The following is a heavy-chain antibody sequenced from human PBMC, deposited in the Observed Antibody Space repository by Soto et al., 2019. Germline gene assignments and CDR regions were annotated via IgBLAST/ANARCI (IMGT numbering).Heavy chain of an antibody. Sequence: PSETLSLTCTVSGGSISSYYWSWIRQPPGKGLEWIGYIYYSGSTNYNPSLKSRVTISVDTSKNQFSLKLSSVTAADTAVYYCASVSTHRRLHLGELSLLNDYWGQGTLVTVSS. V-gene: IGHV4-59*01. J-gene: IGHJ4*02. CDR2: IYYSGST. D-gene: IGHD3-16*02. CDR1: GGSISSYY. CDR3: ASVSTHRRLHLGELSLLNDY.